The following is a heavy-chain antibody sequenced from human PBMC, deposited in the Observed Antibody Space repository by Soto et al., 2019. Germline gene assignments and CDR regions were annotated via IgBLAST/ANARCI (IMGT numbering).Heavy chain of an antibody. D-gene: IGHD2-15*01. J-gene: IGHJ6*02. V-gene: IGHV3-23*01. CDR2: ISGSGGST. CDR3: AKDASSGVVGGSYYYGMDV. CDR1: GFTFSSYA. Sequence: EVQLLESGGGLVQPGGSLRLSCAASGFTFSSYAMSWVRQAPGKGQAWVSAISGSGGSTYYADSVKGRFTISRDNSKNSLYLQIIRLRAEDTVVYYCAKDASSGVVGGSYYYGMDVWGQGTTVTVSS.